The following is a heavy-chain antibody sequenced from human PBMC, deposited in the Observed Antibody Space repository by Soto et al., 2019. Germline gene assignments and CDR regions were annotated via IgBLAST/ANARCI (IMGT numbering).Heavy chain of an antibody. J-gene: IGHJ6*02. CDR3: AREDSSGWSGESMDV. CDR1: GESLRGHS. V-gene: IGHV4-34*01. D-gene: IGHD6-19*01. CDR2: INHSGST. Sequence: PSETLSLTCAVYGESLRGHSWNWIRQAPGKGLEWVGEINHSGSTNYNPSLKSRATISVDTSKNQFSLKLTSVIAADTGVYYCAREDSSGWSGESMDVWGQGTTVTVSS.